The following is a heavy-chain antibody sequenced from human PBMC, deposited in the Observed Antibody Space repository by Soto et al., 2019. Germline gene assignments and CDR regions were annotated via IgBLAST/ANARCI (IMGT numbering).Heavy chain of an antibody. J-gene: IGHJ5*02. Sequence: SGGSLRLSCAASGFTFSNYAMSWVRQAPGKGLEWVSAISGSSGNIYNADSVKGRFTISRDNSKNRLYLQMNNLRAEDTAVYYCAKFLDNWNDGSWFDPWGQGTLVTVSS. CDR2: ISGSSGNI. CDR3: AKFLDNWNDGSWFDP. CDR1: GFTFSNYA. V-gene: IGHV3-23*01. D-gene: IGHD1-1*01.